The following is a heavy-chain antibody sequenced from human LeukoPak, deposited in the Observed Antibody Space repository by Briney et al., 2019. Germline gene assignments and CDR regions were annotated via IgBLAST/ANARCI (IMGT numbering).Heavy chain of an antibody. CDR3: AREEYYSGSYYYYYYMDV. D-gene: IGHD1-26*01. Sequence: ASVRVSCKASGYTFTGYYMHWVRQAPGQGLEWMGWINPNTGGTKYAQKFQGRVTMTRDTSISTAYMELSRLRSDDTAVYYCAREEYYSGSYYYYYYMDVWGKGTTVTISS. CDR1: GYTFTGYY. J-gene: IGHJ6*03. V-gene: IGHV1-2*02. CDR2: INPNTGGT.